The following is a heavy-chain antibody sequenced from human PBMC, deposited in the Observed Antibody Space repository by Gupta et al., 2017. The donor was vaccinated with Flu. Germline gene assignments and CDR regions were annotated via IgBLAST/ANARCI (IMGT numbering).Heavy chain of an antibody. J-gene: IGHJ4*02. V-gene: IGHV4-59*08. CDR2: IYYSGST. CDR3: ASFGPRGGVADY. Sequence: QVQLQESGPGLVKPSETLSLTCTVSGGSISSHFWSWIRQPPGKGLEWIGYIYYSGSTNYNPSLKSRVTISVDTSKNQFSLKLSSVTAADTAVYYCASFGPRGGVADYWGQGTLVTVAS. CDR1: GGSISSHF. D-gene: IGHD3-16*01.